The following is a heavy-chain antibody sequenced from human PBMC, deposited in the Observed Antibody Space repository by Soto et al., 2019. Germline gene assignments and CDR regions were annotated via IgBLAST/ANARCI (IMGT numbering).Heavy chain of an antibody. V-gene: IGHV2-5*01. CDR1: GFSLNSDEVG. CDR3: AHTGHLVAAFDF. Sequence: QITLKESAPTLVKPTETLTLTCAFSGFSLNSDEVGVGWIRQPPGKALECLALLYGNGDTRFSPSLKSRLTITKDTSANLVVLSLANVDPVDTATYYCAHTGHLVAAFDFWGRGTLVTVSS. J-gene: IGHJ3*01. CDR2: LYGNGDT. D-gene: IGHD1-1*01.